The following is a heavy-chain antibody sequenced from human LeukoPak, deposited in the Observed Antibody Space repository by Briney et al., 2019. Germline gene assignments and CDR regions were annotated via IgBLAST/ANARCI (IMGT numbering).Heavy chain of an antibody. Sequence: GGSLRLSCAASGFTFDDYAMHWVRQAPGKGLEWVSGISRNSGSIGYADSVKGRFTISRDNAKNSLYLQMNSLRAEDTALYYCAKDVAVDYYDSSGSAHDAFDIWGQGTMVTVSS. CDR2: ISRNSGSI. J-gene: IGHJ3*02. CDR3: AKDVAVDYYDSSGSAHDAFDI. V-gene: IGHV3-9*01. D-gene: IGHD3-22*01. CDR1: GFTFDDYA.